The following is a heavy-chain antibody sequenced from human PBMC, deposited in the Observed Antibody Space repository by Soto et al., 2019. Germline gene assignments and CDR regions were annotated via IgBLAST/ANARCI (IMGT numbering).Heavy chain of an antibody. V-gene: IGHV3-15*01. J-gene: IGHJ4*02. CDR3: TTEGPGYCSGGSCQAFDY. CDR2: IKSKTDGETT. CDR1: GFTFSYAW. D-gene: IGHD2-15*01. Sequence: PGGSLRLSCAASGFTFSYAWMSWVRQAPGKGLEWVGRIKSKTDGETTDYAATGKGRFTISRDDSKNTLYLQMNSLKTEDTAVYYCTTEGPGYCSGGSCQAFDYWGPGTLVTVSS.